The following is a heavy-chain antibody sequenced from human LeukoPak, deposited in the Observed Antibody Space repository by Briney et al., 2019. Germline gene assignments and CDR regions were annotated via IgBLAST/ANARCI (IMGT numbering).Heavy chain of an antibody. CDR3: ARRDSSWAYFDS. CDR1: GDSISSYF. D-gene: IGHD6-13*01. Sequence: SETLSLTCTVSGDSISSYFWSWIRQPPGKGLEWLGYISSSGSAYYNPSLTSRVTISVDTSKNQVSLKLGSVTAADTAVYYCARRDSSWAYFDSWGQGTLVTVSS. V-gene: IGHV4-4*09. CDR2: ISSSGSA. J-gene: IGHJ4*02.